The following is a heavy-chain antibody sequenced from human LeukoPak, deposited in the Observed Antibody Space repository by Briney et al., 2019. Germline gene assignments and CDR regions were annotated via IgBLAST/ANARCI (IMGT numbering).Heavy chain of an antibody. CDR2: IRSKAYGGTT. J-gene: IGHJ4*02. V-gene: IGHV3-49*04. CDR1: GFTFCDYA. D-gene: IGHD3-3*01. CDR3: TRGATIFGVVPDY. Sequence: GGSLRLSCTASGFTFCDYAMSWVRQAPGKGLEWVGFIRSKAYGGTTEYAASVKGRFTISRDDSKSIAYLQMNSLKTEDTAVYYCTRGATIFGVVPDYWGQGTLVTAFS.